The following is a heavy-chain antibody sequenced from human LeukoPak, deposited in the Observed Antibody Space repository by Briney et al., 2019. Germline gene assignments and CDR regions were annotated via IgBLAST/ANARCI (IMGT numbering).Heavy chain of an antibody. CDR2: ISGSGGST. D-gene: IGHD6-19*01. J-gene: IGHJ4*02. CDR3: AKPDSSGWSTISVDY. Sequence: GGSLRLSCAASGFTFSSYAMSWVRQAPGKGLEWVSAISGSGGSTYYADSVKGRFTISRDNSKNTLYLQMNSLRAEDTAVYYCAKPDSSGWSTISVDYWGQGTLVTASS. V-gene: IGHV3-23*01. CDR1: GFTFSSYA.